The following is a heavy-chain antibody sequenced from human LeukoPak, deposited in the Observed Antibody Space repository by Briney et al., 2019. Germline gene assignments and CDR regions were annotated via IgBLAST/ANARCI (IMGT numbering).Heavy chain of an antibody. V-gene: IGHV1-2*02. CDR1: GYTLTGYY. J-gene: IGHJ4*02. CDR3: ARVATRQYSYAAY. Sequence: ASVKVSCKASGYTLTGYYMHWVRQAPGQGLEWMGWINPNSGGTNYAQKFQGRVTMTRDTSISTAYMELSRLRSDDTAVYYCARVATRQYSYAAYWGQGTLVTVSS. CDR2: INPNSGGT. D-gene: IGHD5-18*01.